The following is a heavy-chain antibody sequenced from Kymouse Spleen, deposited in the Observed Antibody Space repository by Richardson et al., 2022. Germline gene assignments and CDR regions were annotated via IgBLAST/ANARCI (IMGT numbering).Heavy chain of an antibody. Sequence: EVQLVESGGGLVKPGGSLRLSCAASGFTFSSYSMNWVRQAPGKGLEWVSSISSSSSYIYYADSVKGRFTISRDNAKNSLYLQMNSLRAEDTAVYYCARDLITGTTFDYWGQGTLVTVSS. CDR2: ISSSSSYI. J-gene: IGHJ4*02. V-gene: IGHV3-21*03. CDR3: ARDLITGTTFDY. CDR1: GFTFSSYS. D-gene: IGHD1-7*01.